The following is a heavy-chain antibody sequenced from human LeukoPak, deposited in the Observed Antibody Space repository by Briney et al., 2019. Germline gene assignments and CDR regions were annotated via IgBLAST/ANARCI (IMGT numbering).Heavy chain of an antibody. CDR2: ISSSSSYI. CDR3: AREWLGYAFDI. CDR1: GGSISSGGYS. J-gene: IGHJ3*02. V-gene: IGHV3-21*01. Sequence: PSETLSLTCAVSGGSISSGGYSWSWVRQPPGKGLEWVSSISSSSSYIYYADSVKGRFTISRDNAKNSLYLQMNSLRAEDTAVYYCAREWLGYAFDIWGQGTMVTVSS. D-gene: IGHD6-19*01.